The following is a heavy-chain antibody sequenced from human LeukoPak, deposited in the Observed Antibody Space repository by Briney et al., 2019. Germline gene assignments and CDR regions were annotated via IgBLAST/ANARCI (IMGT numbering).Heavy chain of an antibody. D-gene: IGHD4-11*01. CDR1: GGSISSYY. V-gene: IGHV4-59*01. Sequence: SETLSLTCTVSGGSISSYYWSWIRQPPGKGLEWIGYIYYSGSTNYNPPLKSRVTISVDTSKNQFSLKLSSVTAADTAVYYCARRDSDYSNYESWFDPWGQGTLVTVSS. CDR3: ARRDSDYSNYESWFDP. J-gene: IGHJ5*02. CDR2: IYYSGST.